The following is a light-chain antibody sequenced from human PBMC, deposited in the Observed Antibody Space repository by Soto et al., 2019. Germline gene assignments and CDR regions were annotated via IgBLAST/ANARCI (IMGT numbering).Light chain of an antibody. CDR3: SSYAGSSNLV. CDR1: RSDVGGYNY. CDR2: EVS. Sequence: QSVLTQPPSASGSPGQSVTITCTGTRSDVGGYNYVSWYQQHPGKAPKLMIYEVSKRPSGVPDRFSGSKSGNTASLTVSGLQAEDEADYYCSSYAGSSNLVFGGRTKLTVL. V-gene: IGLV2-8*01. J-gene: IGLJ2*01.